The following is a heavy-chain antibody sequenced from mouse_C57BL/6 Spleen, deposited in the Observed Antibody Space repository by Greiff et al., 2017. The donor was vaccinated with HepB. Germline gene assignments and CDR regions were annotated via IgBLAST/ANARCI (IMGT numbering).Heavy chain of an antibody. D-gene: IGHD2-4*01. CDR3: ARGNGDYGVYFDY. CDR1: GFTFSDYG. J-gene: IGHJ2*01. Sequence: EVKLMESGGGLVKPGGSLKLSCAASGFTFSDYGMHWVRQAPEKGLEWVAYISSGSSTIYYADTVKGRFTISRDNAKNTLFLQMTSLRSEDTAMYYCARGNGDYGVYFDYWGQGTTLTVSS. V-gene: IGHV5-17*01. CDR2: ISSGSSTI.